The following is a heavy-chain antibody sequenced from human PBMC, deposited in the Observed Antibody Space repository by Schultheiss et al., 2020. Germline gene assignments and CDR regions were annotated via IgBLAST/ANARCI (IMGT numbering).Heavy chain of an antibody. V-gene: IGHV4-39*01. CDR3: ARQSIGYSSSWYVYDYYYYGMDV. D-gene: IGHD6-13*01. Sequence: SATLSLTCTVSGGSISSSSYYWGWIRQPPGKGLEWIGSIYYSGSTYYNPSLKSRVTISVDTSKNQFSLKLSSVTAADTAVYYCARQSIGYSSSWYVYDYYYYGMDVWGQGTTVTVS. CDR2: IYYSGST. CDR1: GGSISSSSYY. J-gene: IGHJ6*02.